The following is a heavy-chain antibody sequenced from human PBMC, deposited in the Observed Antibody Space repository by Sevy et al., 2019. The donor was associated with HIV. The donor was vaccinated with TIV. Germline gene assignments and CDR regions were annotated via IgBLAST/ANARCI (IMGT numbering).Heavy chain of an antibody. CDR2: IYSAGTT. V-gene: IGHV3-53*01. J-gene: IGHJ6*02. D-gene: IGHD2-2*01. CDR3: ARIKGASSSYAMDV. Sequence: GGSLRLTCAASGFTLRNYAMSWVRQAPGKGLEWVSLIYSAGTTFYSDSVKGRFTISRDNSNNTLDLQMNSLRAEDTAIYYCARIKGASSSYAMDVWGQGTTVTVSS. CDR1: GFTLRNYA.